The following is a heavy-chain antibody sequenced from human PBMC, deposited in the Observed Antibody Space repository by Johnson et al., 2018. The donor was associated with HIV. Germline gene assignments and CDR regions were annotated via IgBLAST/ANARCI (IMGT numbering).Heavy chain of an antibody. J-gene: IGHJ3*02. CDR2: IKQDGSEK. Sequence: VQLVESGGRLIQPGGSLRLSCTASDFTVSSNYMSWVRQAPGKGLEWVANIKQDGSEKYYVDSVKGRFTISRDNAKNSLYLQMNSLRAEDTAVYYCAKDTYSHRLTVTESGFDIWGQGTMVTVSS. CDR3: AKDTYSHRLTVTESGFDI. V-gene: IGHV3-7*03. D-gene: IGHD4-11*01. CDR1: DFTVSSNY.